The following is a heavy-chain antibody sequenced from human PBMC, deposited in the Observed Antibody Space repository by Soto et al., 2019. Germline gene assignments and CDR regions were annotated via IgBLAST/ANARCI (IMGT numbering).Heavy chain of an antibody. CDR1: GFSLTTSGEG. V-gene: IGHV2-5*02. CDR2: VYGDDDK. Sequence: QIALKESGPTLGKPTQPLTLTCTFSGFSLTTSGEGVGWVRQPPGKGLEWVALVYGDDDKRYLTSLKSRLTITKDTSKNQVVLTMTDMDPVDTGTYFCAHNIGGDYVYGFDFWGQGTKVTVSS. J-gene: IGHJ3*01. CDR3: AHNIGGDYVYGFDF. D-gene: IGHD3-16*01.